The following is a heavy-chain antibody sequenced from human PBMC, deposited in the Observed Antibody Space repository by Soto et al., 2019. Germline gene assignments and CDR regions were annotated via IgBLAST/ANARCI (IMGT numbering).Heavy chain of an antibody. CDR2: IYWDDTK. V-gene: IGHV2-5*02. D-gene: IGHD6-19*01. Sequence: QITLKESGPTLVKPTQTLTLTCTFSGFSLDTFAVGVNWIRQPPGKPLEWLALIYWDDTKHYSSSLRNRLTITKDTSKNQVVLTMTNRDPVDTATYYCAHGSGWLSDQWGQGTLVTVSS. J-gene: IGHJ4*02. CDR1: GFSLDTFAVG. CDR3: AHGSGWLSDQ.